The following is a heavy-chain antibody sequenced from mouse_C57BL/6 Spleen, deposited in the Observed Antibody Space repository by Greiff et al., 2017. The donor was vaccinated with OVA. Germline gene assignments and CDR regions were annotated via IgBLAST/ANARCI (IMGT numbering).Heavy chain of an antibody. J-gene: IGHJ3*01. CDR1: GYTFTSYW. Sequence: VQLQQPGAELVRPGTSVKLSCKASGYTFTSYWMHWVKQRPGQGLEWIGVIDPSDSYTNYIQKFKGKATLTVDTSSSTAYMQLSSLTSEDSAVYYCARGDYYGSSWGFAYWGQGTLVTVSA. V-gene: IGHV1-59*01. CDR2: IDPSDSYT. D-gene: IGHD1-1*01. CDR3: ARGDYYGSSWGFAY.